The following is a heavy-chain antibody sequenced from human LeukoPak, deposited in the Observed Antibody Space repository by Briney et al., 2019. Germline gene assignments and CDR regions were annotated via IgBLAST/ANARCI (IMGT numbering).Heavy chain of an antibody. CDR3: ARDDMVRGVIFGAFDI. J-gene: IGHJ3*02. CDR1: GGSISSSSYY. V-gene: IGHV4-39*07. D-gene: IGHD3-10*01. CDR2: IYYSGST. Sequence: SETLSLTCTVSGGSISSSSYYWGWIRQPPGKGLEWIGSIYYSGSTYYNPSLKSRVTISVDTSKNQFSLKLSSVTAADTAVYYCARDDMVRGVIFGAFDIWGQGTMVTVSS.